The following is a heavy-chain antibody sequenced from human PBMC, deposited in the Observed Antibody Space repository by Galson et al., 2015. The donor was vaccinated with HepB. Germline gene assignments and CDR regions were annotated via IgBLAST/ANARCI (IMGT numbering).Heavy chain of an antibody. CDR2: VYHRGST. D-gene: IGHD3/OR15-3a*01. V-gene: IGHV4-4*01. Sequence: ETLSLTCGVSGGSISSSDWWTWVRQSPGKGLEWIGEVYHRGSTNYNPSLKSRVTISVDKSKNQFSLNLSSVTAADTAVYFCARGGLYDLWGRGTLVTVSS. CDR3: ARGGLYDL. J-gene: IGHJ2*01. CDR1: GGSISSSDW.